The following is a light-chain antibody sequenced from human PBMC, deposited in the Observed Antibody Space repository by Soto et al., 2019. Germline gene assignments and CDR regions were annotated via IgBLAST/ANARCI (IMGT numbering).Light chain of an antibody. CDR2: DVT. CDR3: SSYTDSSTLVV. V-gene: IGLV2-14*01. CDR1: NSDVGGYSH. Sequence: QSALTQPASVSGSPGQSITISCTGTNSDVGGYSHVSWYQQHPGKAPKLMIYDVTNRPSGVSNRFSGSKSGNTASLTISGLQAEDEADYYCSSYTDSSTLVVFGGGTQLTVL. J-gene: IGLJ2*01.